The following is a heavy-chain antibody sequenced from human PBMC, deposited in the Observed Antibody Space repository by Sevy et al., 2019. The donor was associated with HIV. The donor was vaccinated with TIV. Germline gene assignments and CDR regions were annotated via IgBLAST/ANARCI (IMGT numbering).Heavy chain of an antibody. J-gene: IGHJ4*02. V-gene: IGHV3-7*01. CDR2: IKQDGTDK. CDR1: GFTFATYW. CDR3: ARALADWGSFHYSS. Sequence: GGSLRLSCAASGFTFATYWMTWVRQAPGKGLEWVAYIKQDGTDKYYVDSVRGRFTISRDNGKNSLYLQMSSLRAEDTALYFCARALADWGSFHYSSWGRGTLVTVSS. D-gene: IGHD3-16*02.